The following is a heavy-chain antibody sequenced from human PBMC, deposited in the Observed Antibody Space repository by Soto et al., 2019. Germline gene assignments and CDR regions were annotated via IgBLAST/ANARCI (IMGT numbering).Heavy chain of an antibody. J-gene: IGHJ5*02. CDR3: ARGIFGVVTLVGVWFDP. V-gene: IGHV1-8*01. CDR1: GYTFTSYD. Sequence: ASVKVSCKASGYTFTSYDINWVRQATGQGLEWMGWMNPNSGDTGYAQKFQGRVTMTRNTSISTAYMELSSLRSEDTAVYYCARGIFGVVTLVGVWFDPWGQGTLVTVSS. D-gene: IGHD3-3*01. CDR2: MNPNSGDT.